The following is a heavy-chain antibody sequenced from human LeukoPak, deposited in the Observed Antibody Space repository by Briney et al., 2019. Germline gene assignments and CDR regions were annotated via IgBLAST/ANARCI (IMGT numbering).Heavy chain of an antibody. V-gene: IGHV4-34*01. D-gene: IGHD2-15*01. CDR3: ASFYCSGGSCYQYYYYYYMDV. J-gene: IGHJ6*03. CDR1: GGSSSGYY. Sequence: SETLSLTCAVYGGSSSGYYWSWIRQPPGKGLEWIGIIYYSGSTYSNPSLRSRVTISVDTSKNQFSLKLSSVTAADTAVYYCASFYCSGGSCYQYYYYYYMDVWGKGTTVTISS. CDR2: IYYSGST.